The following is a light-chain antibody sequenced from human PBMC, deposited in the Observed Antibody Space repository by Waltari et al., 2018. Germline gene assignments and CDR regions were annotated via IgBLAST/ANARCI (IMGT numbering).Light chain of an antibody. J-gene: IGKJ4*01. Sequence: EIVMTQSPVTLSVSPGERATLSCKASQSVSTKLAWYGQKRGQPPRHLIYGASTRATGIPARFSGSGSGTEFTLTISSLQSEDFAVYYCQQYDNWPLTFGGGTKVEIK. V-gene: IGKV3D-15*01. CDR1: QSVSTK. CDR2: GAS. CDR3: QQYDNWPLT.